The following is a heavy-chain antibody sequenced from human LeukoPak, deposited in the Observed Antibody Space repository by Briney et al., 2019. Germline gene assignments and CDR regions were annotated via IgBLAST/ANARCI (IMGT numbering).Heavy chain of an antibody. V-gene: IGHV4-39*01. CDR3: ARQEGGTWEYNWFDP. J-gene: IGHJ5*02. Sequence: SETLSLTCTVSGGSISSSDYYWGWIRQPPGKGLEWIGTIYYSATSYYSGTSYFNPSLKSRVTISVDTPKNQFSLKLSSVTAADTALYYCARQEGGTWEYNWFDPLGQGTLVTVSS. CDR1: GGSISSSDYY. CDR2: IYYSATSYYSGTS. D-gene: IGHD1-26*01.